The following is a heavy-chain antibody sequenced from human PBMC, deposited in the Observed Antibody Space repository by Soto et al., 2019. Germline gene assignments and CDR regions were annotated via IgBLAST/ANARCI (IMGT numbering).Heavy chain of an antibody. CDR1: GFTFSSHA. J-gene: IGHJ4*02. Sequence: ESGGGLVQPGGSLRLSCAASGFTFSSHAMNWVRQAPGKGLEGVSTIRVSGGSTSYAASVKGRFTISRDNSQNTLYLQMNSLRADDTAVYYCANDRYCSGGSCSGDFEYWGQGTLVTVSS. V-gene: IGHV3-23*01. D-gene: IGHD2-15*01. CDR2: IRVSGGST. CDR3: ANDRYCSGGSCSGDFEY.